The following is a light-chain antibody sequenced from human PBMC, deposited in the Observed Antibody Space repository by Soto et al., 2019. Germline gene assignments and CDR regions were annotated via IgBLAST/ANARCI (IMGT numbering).Light chain of an antibody. CDR2: DAS. CDR1: QSVSSTY. V-gene: IGKV3-20*01. Sequence: EIVLTQSPGTLSLSPGERATLSCRASQSVSSTYLAWYQRKPGQAPRLLIYDASSRATGIPDRFSGSGSGTDFTLTISRLEPEDFAVYYCQQYGSSQTFGQGTKVDIK. CDR3: QQYGSSQT. J-gene: IGKJ1*01.